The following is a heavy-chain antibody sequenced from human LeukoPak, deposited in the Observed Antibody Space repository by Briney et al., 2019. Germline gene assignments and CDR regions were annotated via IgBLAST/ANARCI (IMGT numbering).Heavy chain of an antibody. Sequence: GGSLRLSCTTAGFIFNNYAMTWVRQAPVWGLEWVSSISDSGGSTYYADSVEGRFSISRDAAKNTLYLQMNSLGPEDTAVYYCASRTGNYWGQGTLVTVSS. V-gene: IGHV3-23*01. J-gene: IGHJ4*02. CDR1: GFIFNNYA. CDR2: ISDSGGST. D-gene: IGHD1-1*01. CDR3: ASRTGNY.